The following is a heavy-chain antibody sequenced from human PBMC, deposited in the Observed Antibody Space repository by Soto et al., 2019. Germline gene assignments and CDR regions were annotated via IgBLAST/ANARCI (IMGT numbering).Heavy chain of an antibody. CDR3: ARDELDYVWGSYRYRAFDI. J-gene: IGHJ3*02. V-gene: IGHV1-69*13. Sequence: GASVKVSCKASGGTFSSYAISWVRQAPGQGLEWMGGIIPIFGTANYAQKFQGRVTITADESTSTAYMELSSLGSEDTAVYYCARDELDYVWGSYRYRAFDIWGQGTMVTVSS. CDR1: GGTFSSYA. D-gene: IGHD3-16*02. CDR2: IIPIFGTA.